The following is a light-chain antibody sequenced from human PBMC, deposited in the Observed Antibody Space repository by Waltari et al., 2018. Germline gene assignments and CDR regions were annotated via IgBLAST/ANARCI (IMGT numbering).Light chain of an antibody. CDR2: LGS. J-gene: IGKJ4*01. V-gene: IGKV2-28*01. CDR1: QSLLYSNGYNY. CDR3: MQAVQTPLT. Sequence: DIVMTQSPLSLPVTPGEPASISCRSSQSLLYSNGYNYLDWYLQKPGQSPQLLIYLGSNRASGVPDRFSGSGSGTDFTLKISRVEAEDVGVYCCMQAVQTPLTFGGGTKVEIK.